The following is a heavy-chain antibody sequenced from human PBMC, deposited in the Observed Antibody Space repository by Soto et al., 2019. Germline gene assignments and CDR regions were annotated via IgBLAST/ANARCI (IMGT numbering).Heavy chain of an antibody. D-gene: IGHD3-10*01. CDR3: ARDNYYGSRLYYYHYYGMDV. V-gene: IGHV4-34*01. J-gene: IGHJ6*02. CDR2: INHSGST. Sequence: DTLCLTCAVYGGSFSGYYWSWILQPPGKGLEWIGEINHSGSTNYNPSLKSRVTTSVDTSKNQFSLKLSSVTAEDTAVYYCARDNYYGSRLYYYHYYGMDVWGQGTTGIVS. CDR1: GGSFSGYY.